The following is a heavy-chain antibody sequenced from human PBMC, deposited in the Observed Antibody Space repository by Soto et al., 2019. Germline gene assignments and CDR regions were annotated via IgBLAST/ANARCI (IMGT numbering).Heavy chain of an antibody. Sequence: SVKVSCKASGGTFSSYAISWVRQAPGQGLEWMGGIIPIFGTANYAQKFQGRVTITADESTSTAYMELSSLRSEDTAVYYCARETYGNYSSSSVWLDPWGQGTLVTVSS. CDR1: GGTFSSYA. J-gene: IGHJ5*02. CDR3: ARETYGNYSSSSVWLDP. V-gene: IGHV1-69*13. D-gene: IGHD6-6*01. CDR2: IIPIFGTA.